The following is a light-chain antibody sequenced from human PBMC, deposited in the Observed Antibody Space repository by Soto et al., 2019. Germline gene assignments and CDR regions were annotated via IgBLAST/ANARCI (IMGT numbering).Light chain of an antibody. CDR3: QQYSQWPLYT. Sequence: EIVMTQSPATLSVSPGERATLCCMASQSVSSNLAWYQQKPGQSPRLLIYGASTRAAGVPARFSGSGSGTEFTLTISSLQSEDFALYYCQQYSQWPLYTFGQGTKVDIK. V-gene: IGKV3-15*01. CDR2: GAS. J-gene: IGKJ2*01. CDR1: QSVSSN.